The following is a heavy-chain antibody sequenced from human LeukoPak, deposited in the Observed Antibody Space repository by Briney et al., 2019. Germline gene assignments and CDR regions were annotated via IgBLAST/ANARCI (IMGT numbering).Heavy chain of an antibody. J-gene: IGHJ4*02. CDR2: VSYSGDGT. D-gene: IGHD3-22*01. V-gene: IGHV3-23*01. CDR3: AAWSSGYYIDFDY. CDR1: AFTFSSHD. Sequence: GGSLRLSCAASAFTFSSHDMSWVRQAPGKGLEWVSGVSYSGDGTYYADSVKGRFAISRENSKNTLYLHMNSLRAEDTAVYYCAAWSSGYYIDFDYWGQGTLVTVSS.